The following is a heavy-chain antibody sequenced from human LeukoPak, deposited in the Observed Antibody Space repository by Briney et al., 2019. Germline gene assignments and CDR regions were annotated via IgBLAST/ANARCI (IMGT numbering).Heavy chain of an antibody. CDR2: ISSSSSTI. J-gene: IGHJ4*02. D-gene: IGHD3-22*01. CDR3: ARGSTYYDSSGQVPFDY. Sequence: GGSLRLSCAASGFTFSSYGMHWVRQAPGKGLEWVSYISSSSSTIYYADSVKGRFTISRDNAKNSLYLQMNSLRAEDTAVYYCARGSTYYDSSGQVPFDYWGQGTLVTVSS. V-gene: IGHV3-48*01. CDR1: GFTFSSYG.